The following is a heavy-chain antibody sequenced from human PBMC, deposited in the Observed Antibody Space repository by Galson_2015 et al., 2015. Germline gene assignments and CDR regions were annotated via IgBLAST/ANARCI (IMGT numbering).Heavy chain of an antibody. J-gene: IGHJ4*02. Sequence: SLRLSCAASGFTFIGYEMNWVRQAPGKGLEWVSYISSSGSAIYYADSVKGRFTISRDNAKNSLYLQMNSLRAEDTAVYYCARENSLGDYQDFWGQGTLVTVSS. V-gene: IGHV3-48*03. D-gene: IGHD4-17*01. CDR1: GFTFIGYE. CDR3: ARENSLGDYQDF. CDR2: ISSSGSAI.